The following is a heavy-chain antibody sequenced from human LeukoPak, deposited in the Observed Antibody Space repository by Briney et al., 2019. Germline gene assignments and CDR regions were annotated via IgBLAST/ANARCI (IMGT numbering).Heavy chain of an antibody. CDR3: ARGGYGDYLDY. D-gene: IGHD5-12*01. Sequence: PSETLSLTCTVSGGSISSYYWSWIRQPPGKGLEWIGYIYYSGSTNYNPSLKSRVTISVDTSKNQFSLKLSSVTAADTTVYYCARGGYGDYLDYWGQGTLVTVSS. CDR2: IYYSGST. CDR1: GGSISSYY. V-gene: IGHV4-59*08. J-gene: IGHJ4*02.